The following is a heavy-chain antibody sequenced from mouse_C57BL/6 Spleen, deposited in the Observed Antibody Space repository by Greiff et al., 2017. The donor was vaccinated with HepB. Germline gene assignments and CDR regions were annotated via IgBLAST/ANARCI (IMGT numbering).Heavy chain of an antibody. CDR3: ARWGTTVVGLDY. CDR1: GYAFSSYW. V-gene: IGHV1-80*01. Sequence: QVQLQQSGAELVKPGASVKISCKASGYAFSSYWMNWVKQRPGKGLEWIGQLYPGDGDTNYNGKFKGKATLTADKSSSTAYMQLSSLTSEDSAVYFCARWGTTVVGLDYWGQGTTLTVSS. D-gene: IGHD1-1*01. CDR2: LYPGDGDT. J-gene: IGHJ2*01.